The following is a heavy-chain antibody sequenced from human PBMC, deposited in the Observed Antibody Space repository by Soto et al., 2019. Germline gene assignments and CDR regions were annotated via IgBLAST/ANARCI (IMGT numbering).Heavy chain of an antibody. CDR2: ISSSSSFT. CDR1: GFTFSDYY. Sequence: GGSLRLSCAASGFTFSDYYMSWIRQAPGKGLEWVSYISSSSSFTNYGDSVKGRSTISRDNAKNSLYLQMNSLRAEDTAVYYCAILGSYSGSHWVLDSCGQRSLVPVSS. D-gene: IGHD1-26*01. CDR3: AILGSYSGSHWVLDS. V-gene: IGHV3-11*03. J-gene: IGHJ5*01.